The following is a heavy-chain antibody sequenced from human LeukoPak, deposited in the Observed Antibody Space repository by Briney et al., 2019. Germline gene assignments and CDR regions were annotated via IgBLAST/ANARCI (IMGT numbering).Heavy chain of an antibody. J-gene: IGHJ4*02. V-gene: IGHV3-21*01. CDR3: ARVGGGYSYGPNDY. CDR1: GFTFRNYG. Sequence: GGSLRLSCEASGFTFRNYGVNWVRQAPGKGLEWVSSISSSSSYIYYADSVKGRFTISRDNAKNSLYLQMNSLRAEDTAVYYCARVGGGYSYGPNDYWGQGTLVTVSS. D-gene: IGHD5-18*01. CDR2: ISSSSSYI.